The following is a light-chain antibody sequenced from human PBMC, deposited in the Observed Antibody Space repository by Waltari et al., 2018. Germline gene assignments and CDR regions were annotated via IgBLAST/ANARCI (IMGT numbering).Light chain of an antibody. CDR3: LQDYIYPWT. CDR1: QGIRND. J-gene: IGKJ1*01. CDR2: AAS. V-gene: IGKV1-6*01. Sequence: AIQMTQSPSSLSASVGDTVTITFRASQGIRNDLGWYQQKPGKAPKLLIYAASSLQSGVPSRFSGTGSGTDFTLTISSLQPEDFATYYCLQDYIYPWTFGQGTKVEIK.